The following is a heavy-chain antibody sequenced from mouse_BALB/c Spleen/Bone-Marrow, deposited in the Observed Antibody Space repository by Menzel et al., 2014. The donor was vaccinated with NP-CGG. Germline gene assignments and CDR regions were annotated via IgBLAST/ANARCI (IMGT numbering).Heavy chain of an antibody. J-gene: IGHJ3*01. Sequence: AQLQESGPGLVAPSQSLSITCTVSGFSLTSYGVHWVRQPPGKGLEWLGVIWAGGSSNYNSALMSRLSISKDNSKSQVFLKMNNLQTDDTAMYYCARALDSSGYWFAYWGQGTLVTISA. CDR3: ARALDSSGYWFAY. V-gene: IGHV2-9*02. D-gene: IGHD3-2*01. CDR2: IWAGGSS. CDR1: GFSLTSYG.